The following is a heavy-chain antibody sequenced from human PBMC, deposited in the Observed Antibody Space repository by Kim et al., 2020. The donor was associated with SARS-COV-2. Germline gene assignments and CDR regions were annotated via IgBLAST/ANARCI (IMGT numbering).Heavy chain of an antibody. V-gene: IGHV1-69*13. CDR3: ARWYYYDSSGYYGRLMEYYFDY. Sequence: SVKVSCKASGGTFSSYAISWVRQAPGQGLEWMGGIIPIFGTANYAQKFQGRVTITADESTSTAYMELSSLRSEDTAVYYCARWYYYDSSGYYGRLMEYYFDYWGQGTLVTVSS. CDR1: GGTFSSYA. J-gene: IGHJ4*02. CDR2: IIPIFGTA. D-gene: IGHD3-22*01.